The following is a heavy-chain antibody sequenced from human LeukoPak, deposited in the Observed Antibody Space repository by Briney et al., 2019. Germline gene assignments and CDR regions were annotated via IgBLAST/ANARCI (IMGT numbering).Heavy chain of an antibody. V-gene: IGHV4-38-2*02. CDR3: ARITEVCYFDY. Sequence: SETLSLTCTVSGYSISSGYYWGWIRQPPGKGLEWIGSIYYSGSTYYNPSLKSRVTISVDTSKNQFSLKLSSVTAADTAVYYCARITEVCYFDYWGQGTLVTVSS. CDR1: GYSISSGYY. CDR2: IYYSGST. D-gene: IGHD3-16*01. J-gene: IGHJ4*02.